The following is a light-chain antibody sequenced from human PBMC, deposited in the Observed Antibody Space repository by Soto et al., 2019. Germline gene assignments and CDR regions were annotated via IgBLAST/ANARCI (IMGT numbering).Light chain of an antibody. Sequence: DIQMTQSPSSLSASVGDRVTITCRASQGISTYLAWYQQKPGKVPKLLIYAASTLQSGVPSRFSGSGSGTDFTLTIRSLQPEDVATYYCQKYNRAPPWTVRQGTKVELK. CDR1: QGISTY. CDR2: AAS. J-gene: IGKJ1*01. CDR3: QKYNRAPPWT. V-gene: IGKV1-27*01.